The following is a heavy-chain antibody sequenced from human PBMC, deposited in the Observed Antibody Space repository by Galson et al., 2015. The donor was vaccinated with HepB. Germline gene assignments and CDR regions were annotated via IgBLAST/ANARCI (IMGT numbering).Heavy chain of an antibody. CDR3: ARRVVRSGFDY. CDR1: GGSISSYY. CDR2: IYYSGST. Sequence: ETLSLTCTVSGGSISSYYWSWIRQPPGKGLEWVGYIYYSGSTNYNPSLKSRVTISVDTSKDQFSLKLSSVTAADTAVYYCARRVVRSGFDYWGQGTLVTVSS. V-gene: IGHV4-59*01. D-gene: IGHD2-21*01. J-gene: IGHJ4*02.